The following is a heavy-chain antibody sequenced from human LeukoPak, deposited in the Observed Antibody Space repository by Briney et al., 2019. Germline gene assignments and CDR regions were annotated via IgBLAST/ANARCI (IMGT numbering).Heavy chain of an antibody. CDR3: ARIVVPAAITSGFDY. V-gene: IGHV5-51*01. CDR2: IYPGDSDT. CDR1: GYSFTSYW. J-gene: IGHJ4*02. D-gene: IGHD2-2*01. Sequence: GESLKISCMGSGYSFTSYWIGWVRQMPGKGLEWMGIIYPGDSDTRYSPSFQGQVTISADKSISTAYLQWSSLKASDTAMYYCARIVVPAAITSGFDYWGQGTLVTVSS.